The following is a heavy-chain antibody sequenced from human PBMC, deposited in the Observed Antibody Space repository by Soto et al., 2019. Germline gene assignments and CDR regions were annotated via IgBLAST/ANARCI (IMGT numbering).Heavy chain of an antibody. J-gene: IGHJ5*02. D-gene: IGHD3-3*01. CDR1: GGSFSGYN. V-gene: IGHV4-34*01. CDR3: ARGGRGRIPLFAVVTNWFDP. CDR2: INHSGTT. Sequence: QVQLQQWGAGLLKPSETLSLTCAVYGGSFSGYNWSWVRQPPGKGLEWIGEINHSGTTTYNPSLKSRVTISIDTSKNQFSLKLSSVTAADTAVYYCARGGRGRIPLFAVVTNWFDPWGQGTLVTVSS.